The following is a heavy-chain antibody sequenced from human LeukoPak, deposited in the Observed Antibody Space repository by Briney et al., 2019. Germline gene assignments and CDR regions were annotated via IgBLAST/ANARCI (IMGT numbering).Heavy chain of an antibody. V-gene: IGHV3-30*02. CDR3: AKGSKAVLFTRDHYMDV. D-gene: IGHD6-19*01. CDR1: RFTVSSNY. Sequence: GGSLRLSCAASRFTVSSNYMTWVRQAPGKGLEWVAFIRYDGSNKYYADSVRGRFTISRDNSKNTLYLQMNSLRAEDTAVYFCAKGSKAVLFTRDHYMDVWGKGTTVTISS. J-gene: IGHJ6*03. CDR2: IRYDGSNK.